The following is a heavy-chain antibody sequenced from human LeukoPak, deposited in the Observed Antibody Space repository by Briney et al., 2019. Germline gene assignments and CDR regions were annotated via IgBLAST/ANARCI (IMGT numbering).Heavy chain of an antibody. CDR1: GFTFSRYW. CDR2: IKYDGSED. Sequence: QPGGSLRLSCAASGFTFSRYWMRWMRQAPGKGLEWVANIKYDGSEDYYVDTVKGRFTISRDNAKNTLYLQLNSLRVEDTAVYYCKSGGAAPGSFDYWGQGTLVTVSP. V-gene: IGHV3-7*01. D-gene: IGHD1-1*01. J-gene: IGHJ4*02. CDR3: KSGGAAPGSFDY.